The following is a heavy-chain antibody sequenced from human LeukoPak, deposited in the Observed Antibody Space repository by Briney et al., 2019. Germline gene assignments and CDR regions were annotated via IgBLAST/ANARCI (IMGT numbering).Heavy chain of an antibody. CDR2: MDPNSGNT. J-gene: IGHJ6*03. Sequence: GASVKVSCKASGYTFINYDINWVRQAPAQGLEWMGWMDPNSGNTVSAQEFQGRVTMTKNTSITTAYMDLSSLRSEDTAVYYCARALSWTTESYYYMDVWGKGTTVTVSS. V-gene: IGHV1-8*01. CDR3: ARALSWTTESYYYMDV. D-gene: IGHD3/OR15-3a*01. CDR1: GYTFINYD.